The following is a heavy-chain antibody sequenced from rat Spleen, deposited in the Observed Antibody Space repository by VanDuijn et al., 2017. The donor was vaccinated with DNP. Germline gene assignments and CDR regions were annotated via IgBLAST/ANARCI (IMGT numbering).Heavy chain of an antibody. CDR2: ISNDGGST. V-gene: IGHV5-27*01. D-gene: IGHD1-7*01. CDR1: GFIFSKYG. J-gene: IGHJ2*01. Sequence: EVQLVESGGGPVQPGRSLKLSCVASGFIFSKYGMAWVRQAPKKGLEWVAYISNDGGSTYYRDSVKGRFTISRDNAKRILFLEMDSLRSEDTATYYCATGWVFDYWGQGVMVTVSS. CDR3: ATGWVFDY.